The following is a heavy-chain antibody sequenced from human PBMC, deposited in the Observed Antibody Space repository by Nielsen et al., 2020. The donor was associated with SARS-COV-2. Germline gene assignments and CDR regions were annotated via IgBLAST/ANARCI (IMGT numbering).Heavy chain of an antibody. J-gene: IGHJ4*02. V-gene: IGHV3-7*03. Sequence: GESLKISCAASGFTFSSYWMSWVRQAPGKGLEWVANIKQDGSEKYYVDSVKGRFTISRDNAKNSLYLQMNSLRAEDTAVYYCARDTTMVRGVMGYWGQGTLVTVSS. CDR3: ARDTTMVRGVMGY. CDR2: IKQDGSEK. D-gene: IGHD3-10*01. CDR1: GFTFSSYW.